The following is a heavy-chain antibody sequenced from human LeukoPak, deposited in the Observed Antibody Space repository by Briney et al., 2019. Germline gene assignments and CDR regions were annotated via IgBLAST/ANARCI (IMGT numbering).Heavy chain of an antibody. J-gene: IGHJ4*02. CDR2: IIPIFGTA. CDR3: ASAATSYGSGSYVDY. V-gene: IGHV1-69*06. CDR1: GGTFSSYA. D-gene: IGHD3-10*01. Sequence: SVKVSCKASGGTFSSYAISWVRQAPGQGLEWMGEIIPIFGTANYAQKFKGRVTITADKSTSTAYMELSSLRSEDTAVYYCASAATSYGSGSYVDYWGQGTLVTVSS.